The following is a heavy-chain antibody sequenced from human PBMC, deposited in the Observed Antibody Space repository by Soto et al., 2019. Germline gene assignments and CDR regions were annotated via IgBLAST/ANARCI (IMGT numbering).Heavy chain of an antibody. Sequence: ASETLSLTCTVAGGSITTHTHYWAWIRQTPGEGLEWIATIHHGGTTYYNPSLESRVTISVDTSKNQFALKLSSVTAADTAVYYGARLRFAFWAFDIWGQGTKGTV. CDR1: GGSITTHTHY. D-gene: IGHD3-3*01. J-gene: IGHJ3*02. CDR3: ARLRFAFWAFDI. CDR2: IHHGGTT. V-gene: IGHV4-39*01.